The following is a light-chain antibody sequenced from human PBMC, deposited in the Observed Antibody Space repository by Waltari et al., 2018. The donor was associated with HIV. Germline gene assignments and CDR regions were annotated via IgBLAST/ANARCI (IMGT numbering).Light chain of an antibody. CDR1: SSDVVGYDY. CDR3: CSYASNYILI. Sequence: QSALTQPRSVSGSPGQSVTISCTGTSSDVVGYDYVSWYQQHPGQAPKVIISDVSRRPSGVPDRFSASKSGNTASLTISGLQAADEADYFCCSYASNYILIFGGGTKLTVL. J-gene: IGLJ2*01. CDR2: DVS. V-gene: IGLV2-11*01.